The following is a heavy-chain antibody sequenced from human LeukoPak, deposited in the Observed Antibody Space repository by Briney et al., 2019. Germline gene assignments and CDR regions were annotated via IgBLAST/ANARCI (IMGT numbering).Heavy chain of an antibody. D-gene: IGHD6-25*01. J-gene: IGHJ4*02. Sequence: GRSLRLSCAASGFSFSSYGMHWVREAPGHGLEWVAVIWYDGSNKNYADSVKGRFTISRDNSKNTLYLQMNSLRVEDAAVYYCASHGGLWGQGTLVTVSS. CDR3: ASHGGL. CDR2: IWYDGSNK. V-gene: IGHV3-33*01. CDR1: GFSFSSYG.